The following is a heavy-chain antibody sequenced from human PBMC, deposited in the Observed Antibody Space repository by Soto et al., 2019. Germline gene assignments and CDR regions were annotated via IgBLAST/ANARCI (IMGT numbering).Heavy chain of an antibody. CDR2: ISTYNGDT. CDR1: GYTFSNCG. J-gene: IGHJ6*02. D-gene: IGHD3-22*01. V-gene: IGHV1-18*01. CDR3: ARLDDSSGSYYVSYFYYAMDV. Sequence: QVQLVQSGVEVKKPGASVKVSCKASGYTFSNCGISWVRQGPGQGLEWLGWISTYNGDTKYAQKFQGRVTMTTDTSTSTAYMELRSLRSDDTAVYYCARLDDSSGSYYVSYFYYAMDVWGQGTTVTVSS.